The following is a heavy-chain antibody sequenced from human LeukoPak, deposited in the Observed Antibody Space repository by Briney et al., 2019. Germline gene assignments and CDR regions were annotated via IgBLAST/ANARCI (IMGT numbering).Heavy chain of an antibody. V-gene: IGHV4-59*01. CDR1: GGSISSYY. CDR3: ARAGYSSGWASRYYIDY. CDR2: IYYSGST. D-gene: IGHD6-19*01. J-gene: IGHJ4*02. Sequence: PSETLSLTCTVSGGSISSYYWSWIRQPPGKGLEWIGYIYYSGSTNYNPSLKSRVTISVDTSKNQFSLKLSSVTAADTAVYYCARAGYSSGWASRYYIDYWGQGTLVTVSS.